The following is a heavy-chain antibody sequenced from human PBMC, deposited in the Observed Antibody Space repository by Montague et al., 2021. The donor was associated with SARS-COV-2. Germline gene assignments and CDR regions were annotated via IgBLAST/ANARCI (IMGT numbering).Heavy chain of an antibody. J-gene: IGHJ4*02. CDR1: GFTFSSYA. CDR3: ARDPRNFGTRYYFDH. V-gene: IGHV3-33*08. Sequence: SLRLSCAASGFTFSSYAMSWVRQAPGKGLEWVALIKYDGSKKYYVDSVKGRFTISRDNSKNTLYLQMNSLRAEDTAVYYCARDPRNFGTRYYFDHWGQGTLVTVSS. D-gene: IGHD3-3*01. CDR2: IKYDGSKK.